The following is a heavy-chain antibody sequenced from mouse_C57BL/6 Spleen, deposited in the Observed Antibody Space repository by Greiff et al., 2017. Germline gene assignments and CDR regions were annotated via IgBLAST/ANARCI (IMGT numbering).Heavy chain of an antibody. CDR2: IYPRDGST. V-gene: IGHV1-85*01. J-gene: IGHJ4*01. Sequence: QVQLKQSGPELVKPGASVKLSCKASGYTFTSYDINWVKQRPGQGLEWIGWIYPRDGSTKYNEKFKGKATLTVDTSSSTAYMELHSLTSEDSAVYFCAPIYYDYDGDAMDYWGQGTSVTVSS. D-gene: IGHD2-4*01. CDR3: APIYYDYDGDAMDY. CDR1: GYTFTSYD.